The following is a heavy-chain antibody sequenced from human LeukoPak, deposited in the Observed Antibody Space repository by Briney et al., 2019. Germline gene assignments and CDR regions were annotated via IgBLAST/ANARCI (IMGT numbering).Heavy chain of an antibody. CDR1: GFTFSSYA. CDR3: AKVLRHYYYDSSGSAGDY. CDR2: ISGSGGST. D-gene: IGHD3-22*01. V-gene: IGHV3-23*01. Sequence: GGSLRLSCAASGFTFSSYAMSWVRQAPGKGLEWVSAISGSGGSTYYADSVKGRFTISRDNSKNTLYLQMNSLRAEDTAVYYCAKVLRHYYYDSSGSAGDYWGQGTLVTVSS. J-gene: IGHJ4*02.